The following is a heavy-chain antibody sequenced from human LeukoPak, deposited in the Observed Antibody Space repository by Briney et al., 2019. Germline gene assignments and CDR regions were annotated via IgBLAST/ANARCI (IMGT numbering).Heavy chain of an antibody. CDR1: GFTFSSYS. CDR3: ARGPLYYDFWSGYYDY. CDR2: ISSSSTI. Sequence: GGSLRLSCAASGFTFSSYSMNWVRQAPGKGLEWVSYISSSSTIYYADSVKGRFTISRDNAKNSLYLQMNSLRDEDTAVYYCARGPLYYDFWSGYYDYWGQGTLVTVSS. J-gene: IGHJ4*02. V-gene: IGHV3-48*02. D-gene: IGHD3-3*01.